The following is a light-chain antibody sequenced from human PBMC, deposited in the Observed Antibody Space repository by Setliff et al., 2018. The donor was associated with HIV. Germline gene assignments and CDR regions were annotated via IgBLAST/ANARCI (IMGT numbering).Light chain of an antibody. CDR3: SSYTFSSTPYV. J-gene: IGLJ1*01. CDR2: EVS. CDR1: SSDVGGSNY. Sequence: QSALAQPASVSGSPGQSITISCTGTSSDVGGSNYVSWYQQHPGKAPKLMIYEVSNRPSWVSNCFSGSKSGNTASLTISGLQTEDEADYYCSSYTFSSTPYVFGTGTKVT. V-gene: IGLV2-14*01.